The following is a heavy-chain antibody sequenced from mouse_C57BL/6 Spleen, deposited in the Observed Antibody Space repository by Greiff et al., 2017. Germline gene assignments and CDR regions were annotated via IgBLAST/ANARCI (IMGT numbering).Heavy chain of an antibody. D-gene: IGHD1-1*01. V-gene: IGHV1-75*01. CDR2: IFPGSGST. CDR3: ATDYGSSYFDY. J-gene: IGHJ2*01. Sequence: QVHVKQSGPELVKPGASVKISCKASGYTFTDYYINWVKQRPGQGLEWIGWIFPGSGSTYYNEKFKGKATLTVDKSSSTAYMLLSSLTSEDSAVYFCATDYGSSYFDYWGQGTTLTVSS. CDR1: GYTFTDYY.